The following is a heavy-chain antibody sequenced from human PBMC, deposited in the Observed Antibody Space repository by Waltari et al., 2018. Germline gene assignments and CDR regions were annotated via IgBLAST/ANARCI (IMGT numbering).Heavy chain of an antibody. V-gene: IGHV1-69*01. D-gene: IGHD2-21*02. CDR1: GGTFSSYA. CDR2: IIPIFGTA. J-gene: IGHJ4*02. Sequence: QVQLVQSGAEVKKPGSSVKVSCKASGGTFSSYAISWVRQAPGQGLEWMGGIIPIFGTANYAQKVQGRVTITADESTSTAYMELSSLRSEDTAVYYCARLPHAPRRYCGGDCYSGDYWGQGTLVTVSS. CDR3: ARLPHAPRRYCGGDCYSGDY.